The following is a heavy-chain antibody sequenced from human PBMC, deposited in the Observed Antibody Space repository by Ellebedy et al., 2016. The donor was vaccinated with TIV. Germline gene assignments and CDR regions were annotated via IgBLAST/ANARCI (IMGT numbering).Heavy chain of an antibody. CDR2: INPSGRT. Sequence: MPSETLSLTCAVYGGSFSDYYWSWIRQPPGKGLEWLGEINPSGRTHYNPSLKSRVTISLDTSQNHFSLQMTSVMAADTAVYYCARDTEDGAVFDYWGQGILVTVSS. CDR3: ARDTEDGAVFDY. D-gene: IGHD1-26*01. J-gene: IGHJ4*02. CDR1: GGSFSDYY. V-gene: IGHV4-34*01.